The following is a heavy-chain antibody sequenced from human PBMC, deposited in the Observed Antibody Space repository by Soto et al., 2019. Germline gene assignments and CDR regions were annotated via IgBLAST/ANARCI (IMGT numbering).Heavy chain of an antibody. V-gene: IGHV1-3*01. CDR2: INAGNGNT. J-gene: IGHJ4*02. CDR3: ASPHSAGDQFDY. Sequence: QVQLVQSGAEVKKPGASVKVSCKASGYSFTSYAMHWVRQAPGQRLEWMGWINAGNGNTKYSQRFQGRVTITRDTSASTAYMELSSLRSEDTAAYYCASPHSAGDQFDYWGQGTLVTVSS. D-gene: IGHD4-17*01. CDR1: GYSFTSYA.